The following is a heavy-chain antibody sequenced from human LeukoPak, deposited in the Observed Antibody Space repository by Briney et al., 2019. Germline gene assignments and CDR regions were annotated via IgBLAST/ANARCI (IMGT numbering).Heavy chain of an antibody. J-gene: IGHJ4*02. CDR1: GFTFSSYA. Sequence: GGSLRLSCAASGFTFSSYAMHWVRQAPGKGLEWVAVISYDGSNKYYADSVKGRFTISRDNSKNTLYLQMNSLRAEDTAVYYCARSPPGHPLPFPDYWGQGTLVTVSS. CDR2: ISYDGSNK. V-gene: IGHV3-30-3*01. CDR3: ARSPPGHPLPFPDY.